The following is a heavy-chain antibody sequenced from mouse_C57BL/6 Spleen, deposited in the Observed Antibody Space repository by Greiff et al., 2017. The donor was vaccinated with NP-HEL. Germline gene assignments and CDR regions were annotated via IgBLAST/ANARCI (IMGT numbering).Heavy chain of an antibody. CDR1: GYTFTDYE. Sequence: VQLQQSGAELVRPGASVTLSCKASGYTFTDYEMHWVKQTPVHGLEWIGAIDPETGGTAYNQKFKGKAILTADKSSSTAYMELRSLTSEDSAVYYCTRGLRGFDYWGQGTTLTVSS. D-gene: IGHD2-4*01. J-gene: IGHJ2*01. CDR2: IDPETGGT. V-gene: IGHV1-15*01. CDR3: TRGLRGFDY.